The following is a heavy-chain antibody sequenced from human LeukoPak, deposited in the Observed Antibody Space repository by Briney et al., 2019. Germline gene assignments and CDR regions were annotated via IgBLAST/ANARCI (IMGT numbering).Heavy chain of an antibody. CDR2: ISYDGSNK. CDR3: AANYYYGSGSFPRVPTD. V-gene: IGHV3-30-3*01. CDR1: GFTFSGHS. D-gene: IGHD3-10*01. J-gene: IGHJ4*02. Sequence: GESLRLSCEASGFTFSGHSMSWVRQAPGKGLEWVAVISYDGSNKYYADSVKGRFTISRDNSKNTLYLQMNSLRAEDTAVYYCAANYYYGSGSFPRVPTDWGQGTLVTVSS.